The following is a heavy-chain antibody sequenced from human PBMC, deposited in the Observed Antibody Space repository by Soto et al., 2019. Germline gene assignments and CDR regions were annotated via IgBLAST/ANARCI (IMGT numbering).Heavy chain of an antibody. CDR2: INPSGGST. CDR1: GYTFTSYY. CDR3: ARDHQPALYGDSWGGMDV. V-gene: IGHV1-46*01. Sequence: GGSVKVSCKASGYTFTSYYMHWVRQAPGQGLEWMGIINPSGGSTSYAQKFQGRVTMTRDTSTSTVYMELSSLRSEDTAVYYCARDHQPALYGDSWGGMDVWGQGTTVTVSS. D-gene: IGHD4-17*01. J-gene: IGHJ6*02.